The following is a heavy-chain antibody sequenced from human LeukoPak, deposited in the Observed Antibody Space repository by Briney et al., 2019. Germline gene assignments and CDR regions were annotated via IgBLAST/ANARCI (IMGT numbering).Heavy chain of an antibody. CDR1: GYTFSSYA. Sequence: PGGSLRLSCAASGYTFSSYAMHWVRQAPGKGLEWVAVISYDGSNKYYADSVKGRFTISRDNSKNTLYLQMNSLRAEDTAVYYCARARDGYKLHYFDYWGQGTLVTVSS. J-gene: IGHJ4*02. D-gene: IGHD5-24*01. CDR2: ISYDGSNK. V-gene: IGHV3-30-3*01. CDR3: ARARDGYKLHYFDY.